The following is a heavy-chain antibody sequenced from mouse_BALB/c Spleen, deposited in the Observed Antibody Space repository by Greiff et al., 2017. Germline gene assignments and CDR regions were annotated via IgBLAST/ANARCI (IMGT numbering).Heavy chain of an antibody. Sequence: QVTLKESGPGILQPSQTLSLTCSFSGFSLSTSGMGVGWIRQPSGKGLEWLAHIWWDDDKRYNPALKSRLTISKDTSSNQVFLKIASVDTADTATYYCARMYYGYDVAWFAYWGQGTLVTVSA. CDR3: ARMYYGYDVAWFAY. CDR1: GFSLSTSGMG. CDR2: IWWDDDK. J-gene: IGHJ3*01. V-gene: IGHV8-8*01. D-gene: IGHD2-2*01.